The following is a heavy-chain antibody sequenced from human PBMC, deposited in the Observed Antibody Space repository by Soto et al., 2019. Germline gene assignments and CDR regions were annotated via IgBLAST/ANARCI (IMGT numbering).Heavy chain of an antibody. CDR3: ARYYDILTGARSDAFDI. CDR1: GGSFSGYY. V-gene: IGHV4-34*01. J-gene: IGHJ3*02. Sequence: QVQLQQWGAGLLKPSETLSLTCAVYGGSFSGYYWSWIRQPPGKGLEWIGEINHSGSTNYNPSLTSRVTISVDTSKNQFSLKLSSVTAADTAVYYCARYYDILTGARSDAFDIWGQGTMVTVSS. CDR2: INHSGST. D-gene: IGHD3-9*01.